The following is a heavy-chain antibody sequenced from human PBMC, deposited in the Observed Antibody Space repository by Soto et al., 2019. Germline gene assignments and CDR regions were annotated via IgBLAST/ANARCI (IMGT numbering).Heavy chain of an antibody. CDR2: INPSGGST. CDR3: AAYDSGGYYYGFDY. V-gene: IGHV1-46*01. D-gene: IGHD3-22*01. Sequence: ASVKVSCKASGYTFTSYYMHWVRQAPGQGLEWMGIINPSGGSTSYAQKFQGRVTTTEDTSTDTAFMELSSLKSEDTAVYYCAAYDSGGYYYGFDYWGQGTLVTVSS. CDR1: GYTFTSYY. J-gene: IGHJ4*02.